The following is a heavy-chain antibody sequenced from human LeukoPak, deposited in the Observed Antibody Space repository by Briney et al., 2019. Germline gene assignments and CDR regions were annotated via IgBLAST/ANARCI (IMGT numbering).Heavy chain of an antibody. Sequence: SVKVSCKASGGTFSSYAISWVRQAPGQGLDWMGGIIPIFGTANYAQKFQGRVTITADESTSTAYMELSRLRSEDTAVYYCARDQQGVPTDMVATIHYYYGMDVWGKGTTVTVSS. CDR1: GGTFSSYA. V-gene: IGHV1-69*13. D-gene: IGHD5-12*01. CDR2: IIPIFGTA. CDR3: ARDQQGVPTDMVATIHYYYGMDV. J-gene: IGHJ6*04.